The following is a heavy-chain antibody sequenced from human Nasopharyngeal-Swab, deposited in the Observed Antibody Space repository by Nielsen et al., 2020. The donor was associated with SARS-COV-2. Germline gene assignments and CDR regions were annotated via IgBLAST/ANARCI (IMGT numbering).Heavy chain of an antibody. CDR3: ANCGTTAYYGMDV. CDR2: ISYDGSNK. D-gene: IGHD1-7*01. V-gene: IGHV3-30*18. Sequence: GESLKISCAASGSTFSSYGMHWVRQAPGKGLEWVAVISYDGSNKYYADSVKGRFTISRDNSKNTLYLQMNSLRAEDTAVYYCANCGTTAYYGMDVWGQGTTVTVSS. CDR1: GSTFSSYG. J-gene: IGHJ6*02.